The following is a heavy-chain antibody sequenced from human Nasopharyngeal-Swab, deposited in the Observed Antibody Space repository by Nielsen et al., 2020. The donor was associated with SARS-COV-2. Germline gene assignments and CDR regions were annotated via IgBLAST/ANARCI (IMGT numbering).Heavy chain of an antibody. CDR3: ASDLAYCGGDCYGNAFDI. CDR1: GFTFSDYY. J-gene: IGHJ3*02. D-gene: IGHD2-21*02. Sequence: GESLKISCAASGFTFSDYYMSWIRQAPGKGLEWVSYISSSGSTIYYADSVKGRFTISRDNAKNSLYLQMNSLRAEDTAVYYCASDLAYCGGDCYGNAFDIWGQVTMVTVSS. CDR2: ISSSGSTI. V-gene: IGHV3-11*04.